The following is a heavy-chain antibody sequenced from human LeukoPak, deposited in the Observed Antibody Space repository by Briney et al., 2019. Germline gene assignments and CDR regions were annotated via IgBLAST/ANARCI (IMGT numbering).Heavy chain of an antibody. CDR1: GFTFSSYS. Sequence: GGSLRLSCAASGFTFSSYSMNWVRQAPGKGLEWVSYISSSRSTIYYADSVKGRFTISRDNAKNSLYLQMNSLRDEDTAVYYCARDGYYYDSSGYYDYWGQGTLVTVSS. CDR2: ISSSRSTI. D-gene: IGHD3-22*01. V-gene: IGHV3-48*02. CDR3: ARDGYYYDSSGYYDY. J-gene: IGHJ4*02.